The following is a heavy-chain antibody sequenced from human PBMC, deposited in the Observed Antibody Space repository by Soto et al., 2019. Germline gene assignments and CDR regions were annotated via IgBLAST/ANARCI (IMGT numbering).Heavy chain of an antibody. J-gene: IGHJ4*02. CDR3: ARAITIFGVVFDY. V-gene: IGHV3-11*01. CDR1: GFTFRDYY. Sequence: KPGGSLRLSCAASGFTFRDYYMSWIRQAPGKGLEWVSYIRSSGSTIYYADSVKGRFTISRDNAKNSLYLQMNSLRAEDTAVYYCARAITIFGVVFDYWGQGTLVTVSS. D-gene: IGHD3-3*01. CDR2: IRSSGSTI.